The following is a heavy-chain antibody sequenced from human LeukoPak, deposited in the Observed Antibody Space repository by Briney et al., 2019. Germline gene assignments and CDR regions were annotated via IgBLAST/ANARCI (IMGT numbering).Heavy chain of an antibody. CDR1: GFIVSLNY. CDR2: IYSGGST. D-gene: IGHD3-9*01. CDR3: AKGWDYDILTGYYN. V-gene: IGHV3-53*01. J-gene: IGHJ4*02. Sequence: GGSLRLSCTASGFIVSLNYMSWVRQAPGKGLEWVSVIYSGGSTYYADSVKGRFTISRDNSKNTLYLQMNSLRAEDTAVYYCAKGWDYDILTGYYNWGQGTLVTVSS.